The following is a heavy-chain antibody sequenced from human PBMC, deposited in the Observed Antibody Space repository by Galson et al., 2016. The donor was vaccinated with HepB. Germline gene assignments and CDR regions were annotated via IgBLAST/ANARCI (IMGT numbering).Heavy chain of an antibody. V-gene: IGHV4-31*03. J-gene: IGHJ4*02. CDR3: ARVPRMSALGC. D-gene: IGHD2-15*01. CDR2: INYSGYT. Sequence: LSLTCTVSGDSMRSGGYYWSWIRKHPVTGLEWIGYINYSGYTLYNPSLKSRITISIDTSKNDFSLTLNSVTAADTSVYYCARVPRMSALGCWGPGTLVTVSS. CDR1: GDSMRSGGYY.